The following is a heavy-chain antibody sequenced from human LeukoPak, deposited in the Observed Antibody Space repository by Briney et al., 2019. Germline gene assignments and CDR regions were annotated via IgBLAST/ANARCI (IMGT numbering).Heavy chain of an antibody. V-gene: IGHV3-30*18. CDR1: GFTFSSYG. J-gene: IGHJ3*02. CDR2: ISYDGSNK. Sequence: GGSLGLSCAASGFTFSSYGMSWVRQAPGKGLEWVAVISYDGSNKYYADSVKGRFTISRDNSKNTLYLQMNSLRAEDTAVYYCAKAQTTAFDIWGQGTMVTISS. CDR3: AKAQTTAFDI. D-gene: IGHD1-14*01.